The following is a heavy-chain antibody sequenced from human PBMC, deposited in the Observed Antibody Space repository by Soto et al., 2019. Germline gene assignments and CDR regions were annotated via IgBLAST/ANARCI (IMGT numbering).Heavy chain of an antibody. CDR1: GGTFSSNA. Sequence: GASVKVSCKASGGTFSSNAISCVRQAPGQGLEWMGGIIPIFGTANYAQKFQGRVTITADESTSTAYMELSSLRSEDTAVYYCARVPGIAVAGTPRGYYYYGMDVWGQGTTVTVSS. CDR3: ARVPGIAVAGTPRGYYYYGMDV. V-gene: IGHV1-69*13. D-gene: IGHD6-19*01. CDR2: IIPIFGTA. J-gene: IGHJ6*02.